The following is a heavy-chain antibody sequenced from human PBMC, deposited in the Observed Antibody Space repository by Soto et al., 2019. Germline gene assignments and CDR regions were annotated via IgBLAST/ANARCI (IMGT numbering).Heavy chain of an antibody. Sequence: SETLSLTCAVYGGSFSGYYWSWIRQPPGKGLEWIGEINHSGSTNYNPSLKSRVTISVDTSKNQFSLKLSSVTAADTAVYYCARRTLAARRYDYWGQGTLVTVSS. J-gene: IGHJ4*02. CDR2: INHSGST. D-gene: IGHD6-6*01. CDR1: GGSFSGYY. V-gene: IGHV4-34*01. CDR3: ARRTLAARRYDY.